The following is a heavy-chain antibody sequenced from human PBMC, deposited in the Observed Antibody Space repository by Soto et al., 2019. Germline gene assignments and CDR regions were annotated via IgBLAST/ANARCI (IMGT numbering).Heavy chain of an antibody. CDR2: IYYSGNT. J-gene: IGHJ4*02. CDR1: GGSISSGDDY. D-gene: IGHD2-2*01. Sequence: SETLSLTCTVSGGSISSGDDYWSWIRQPPGKGLEWLGFIYYSGNTYYNPSLKSRLTISIDTSKNQFSLSLNSVTAADTAVYYCASIHAHYFDNWGQGTLVTVSS. V-gene: IGHV4-30-4*01. CDR3: ASIHAHYFDN.